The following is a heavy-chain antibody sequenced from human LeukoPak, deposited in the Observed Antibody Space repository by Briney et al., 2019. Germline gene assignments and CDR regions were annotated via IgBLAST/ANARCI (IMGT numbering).Heavy chain of an antibody. Sequence: PSETLSLTCAVYGGSFSGYYWSWIRQPPGKGLEWIGEINHSGSTNYNPSLKSRVTISVDTSKNQFSLKLSSVTAADTAVYYCARGRLTMIVVVPDRGYMDVWGKGTTATVSS. CDR2: INHSGST. V-gene: IGHV4-34*01. CDR3: ARGRLTMIVVVPDRGYMDV. CDR1: GGSFSGYY. D-gene: IGHD3-22*01. J-gene: IGHJ6*03.